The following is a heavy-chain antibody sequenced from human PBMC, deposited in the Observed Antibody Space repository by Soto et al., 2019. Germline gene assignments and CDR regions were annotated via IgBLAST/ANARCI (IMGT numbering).Heavy chain of an antibody. V-gene: IGHV4-4*02. CDR3: ARFYDILTGYHPYYYYYGMDV. CDR1: GGSISSSNW. D-gene: IGHD3-9*01. CDR2: IYHSGST. Sequence: PSETLSLTCAVSGGSISSSNWWSWVRQPPGKGLEWIGEIYHSGSTNYNPSLKSRVTISVDKSKNQFSLKLSSVTAADTAVYYCARFYDILTGYHPYYYYYGMDVWGQGTTVTVYS. J-gene: IGHJ6*02.